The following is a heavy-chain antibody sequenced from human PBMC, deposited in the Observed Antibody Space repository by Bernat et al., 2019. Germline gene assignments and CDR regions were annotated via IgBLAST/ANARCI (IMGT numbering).Heavy chain of an antibody. Sequence: QLQLVESGGGVVQPGRSLRLSCAASGFTFSSYGMHWVRQAPGKGLEWVAVIWYDGSNKYYADSVKGRFTISRDNSKNTLYLQMNSLRAEDTAVYYCALDSSSSDYFDYWGQGTLVTVSS. CDR1: GFTFSSYG. D-gene: IGHD6-6*01. V-gene: IGHV3-33*01. CDR3: ALDSSSSDYFDY. CDR2: IWYDGSNK. J-gene: IGHJ4*02.